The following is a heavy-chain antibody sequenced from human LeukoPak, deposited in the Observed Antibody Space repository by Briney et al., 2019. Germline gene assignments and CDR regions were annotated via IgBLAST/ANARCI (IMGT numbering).Heavy chain of an antibody. J-gene: IGHJ4*02. CDR1: GGSISSNSYY. V-gene: IGHV4-39*01. Sequence: SETLSLTCAVSGGSISSNSYYWGWIRQPPGKGLEWIGSIYYSGSTYYNPSLKSRVTISVDTSKNQFSLKLSSVTAADTAVYYCARHETPYYFDYWGQGTLVTVSS. CDR2: IYYSGST. CDR3: ARHETPYYFDY.